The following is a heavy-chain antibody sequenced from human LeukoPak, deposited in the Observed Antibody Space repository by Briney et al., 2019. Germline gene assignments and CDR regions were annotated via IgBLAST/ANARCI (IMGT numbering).Heavy chain of an antibody. D-gene: IGHD3-10*01. CDR2: ISGSAGTT. Sequence: GGSLRLSCAASGFTFSSYWMHWVRQAPGKGLEWVSDISGSAGTTHYADSVKGRFTISRDNSKNTLYLQMNSLRAEDSAVYYCAKVLDLYSNDLVRGWFDPWGQGTLVTVSS. CDR1: GFTFSSYW. V-gene: IGHV3-23*01. J-gene: IGHJ5*02. CDR3: AKVLDLYSNDLVRGWFDP.